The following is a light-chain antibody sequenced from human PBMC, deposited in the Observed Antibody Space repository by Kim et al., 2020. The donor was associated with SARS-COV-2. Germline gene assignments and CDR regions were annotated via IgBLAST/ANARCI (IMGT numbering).Light chain of an antibody. Sequence: QPVLTQPPSASGTPGQRVTISCSGSSSNIGTNYVYWYQQLPGTPPKVLIYRNNQRPSGVPDRFSGSKSGTSASLAISGLRSEDEADYYCAAWDDSLIGVVFCGGTQLTVL. CDR3: AAWDDSLIGVV. CDR2: RNN. J-gene: IGLJ2*01. V-gene: IGLV1-47*01. CDR1: SSNIGTNY.